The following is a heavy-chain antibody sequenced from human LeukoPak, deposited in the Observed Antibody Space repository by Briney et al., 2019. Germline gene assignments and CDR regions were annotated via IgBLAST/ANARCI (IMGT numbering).Heavy chain of an antibody. D-gene: IGHD6-25*01. CDR1: GFTFTDYS. CDR2: ISTVSTYT. CDR3: VRDGSGFYYYYYMDV. V-gene: IGHV3-21*01. J-gene: IGHJ6*03. Sequence: PGGSLRLSCATSGFTFTDYSMTWVRQAPGKGLEWVSSISTVSTYTFYSDSVKGRFTISRDNRKNTLYLQMSSLSAEDTAVYYCVRDGSGFYYYYYMDVWGRGTAVTVPS.